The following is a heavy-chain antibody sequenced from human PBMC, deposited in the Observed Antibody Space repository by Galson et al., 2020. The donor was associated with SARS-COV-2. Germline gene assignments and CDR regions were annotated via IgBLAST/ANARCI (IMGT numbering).Heavy chain of an antibody. CDR3: ARAVTSSIYCSSTSCSNTYYYYYYMDV. Sequence: GGSLRLSCAASGFTFSSYDMHWVRQATGKGLEWVSAIGTAGDTYYPGSVKGRFTISRENAKNSLYLQMNSLRAGDTAVYYCARAVTSSIYCSSTSCSNTYYYYYYMDVWGKGTTVTVSS. V-gene: IGHV3-13*01. D-gene: IGHD2-2*01. CDR1: GFTFSSYD. CDR2: IGTAGDT. J-gene: IGHJ6*03.